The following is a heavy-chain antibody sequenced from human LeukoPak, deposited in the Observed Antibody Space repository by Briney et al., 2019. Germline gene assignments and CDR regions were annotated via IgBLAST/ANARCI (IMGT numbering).Heavy chain of an antibody. Sequence: GGSLRLSCAASGFTFSTSGISWVRQAPGKGLEWASAISGIGDSTYYTDSVKGRFTISRDNFKYTLSLQMNTLRAEDTAVYYCAKNFAGVTAASLDYWGQGTLVSASS. CDR3: AKNFAGVTAASLDY. D-gene: IGHD6-13*01. J-gene: IGHJ4*02. CDR2: ISGIGDST. CDR1: GFTFSTSG. V-gene: IGHV3-23*01.